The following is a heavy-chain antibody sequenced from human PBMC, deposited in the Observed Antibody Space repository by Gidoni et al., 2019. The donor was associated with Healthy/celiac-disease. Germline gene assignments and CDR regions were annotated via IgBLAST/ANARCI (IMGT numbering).Heavy chain of an antibody. D-gene: IGHD3-16*01. V-gene: IGHV3-9*01. Sequence: EVQLVESGGGLVQPGRSLRLSCAASGFTFDDYAMHWVRQAPGKGLEGVSGISWNSGSIGYADSVKGRFTISRDNAKNSLYLQMNSLRAEDTALYYCAKDSGLGGFDPWGQGTLVTVSS. CDR1: GFTFDDYA. CDR3: AKDSGLGGFDP. CDR2: ISWNSGSI. J-gene: IGHJ5*02.